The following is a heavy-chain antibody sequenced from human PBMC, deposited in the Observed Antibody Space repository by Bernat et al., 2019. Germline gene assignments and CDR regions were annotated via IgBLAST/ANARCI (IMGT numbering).Heavy chain of an antibody. D-gene: IGHD3-16*01. Sequence: QVQLVQSGAEVKKPGASVKVSCKASGYTFTSYAMHWVRQAPGQRLEWMGWINAGNGNTKYSQKFQGRVTITRDTSASTAYMELSSLRSEDTAVYYCARVLGQNYDYVWGSYTIDAFDIWGQGTMVTVSS. J-gene: IGHJ3*02. V-gene: IGHV1-3*01. CDR2: INAGNGNT. CDR3: ARVLGQNYDYVWGSYTIDAFDI. CDR1: GYTFTSYA.